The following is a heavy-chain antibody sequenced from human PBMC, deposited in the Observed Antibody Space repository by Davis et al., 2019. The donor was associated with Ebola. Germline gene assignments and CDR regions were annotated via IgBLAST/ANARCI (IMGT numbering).Heavy chain of an antibody. V-gene: IGHV4-30-4*01. Sequence: MPSETLSLTCTVSGGSISSGDYYWSWIRQPPGKGLEWIGYIYYSGSTYYNPSLKSRVTISVDTSKNQFSLKLSSVTAADTAVYYCARSDTVVYYYGMDVWGQGTTVTVSS. CDR3: ARSDTVVYYYGMDV. CDR1: GGSISSGDYY. D-gene: IGHD4-11*01. CDR2: IYYSGST. J-gene: IGHJ6*02.